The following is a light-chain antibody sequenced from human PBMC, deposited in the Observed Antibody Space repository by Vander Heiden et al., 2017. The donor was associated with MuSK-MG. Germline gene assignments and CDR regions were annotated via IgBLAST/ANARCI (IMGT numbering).Light chain of an antibody. J-gene: IGKJ1*01. CDR3: QQSYTET. CDR2: GAS. CDR1: QNINKH. V-gene: IGKV1-39*01. Sequence: DIQMTQSPSSLSASVGDRVTITCRASQNINKHLNWYQQEPGKAPKLLIYGASSVQSEVPSRFSGSGSGTDFTLTINSLQPGDFGTYYCQQSYTETFGPGTKVKI.